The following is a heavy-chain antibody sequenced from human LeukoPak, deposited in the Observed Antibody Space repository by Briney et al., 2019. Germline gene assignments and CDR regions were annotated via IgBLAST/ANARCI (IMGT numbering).Heavy chain of an antibody. J-gene: IGHJ4*02. CDR3: ASHASVDGIWPRPLDY. CDR1: GGSISSSPYY. D-gene: IGHD6-19*01. CDR2: IYYSGST. V-gene: IGHV4-39*01. Sequence: PSETLSLTCTVSGGSISSSPYYWGWIRQPPGKGLEWIGNIYYSGSTYYNPSLKTRVTISVDTSKNQFSLKLTSVTAADTAVYYCASHASVDGIWPRPLDYWGQGSLVTVSS.